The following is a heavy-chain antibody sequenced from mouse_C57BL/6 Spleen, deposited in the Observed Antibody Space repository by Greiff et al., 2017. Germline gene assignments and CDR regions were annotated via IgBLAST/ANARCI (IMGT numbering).Heavy chain of an antibody. J-gene: IGHJ3*01. CDR3: ARGGYGSSPFAY. CDR2: IYPGDGDT. CDR1: GYAFSSSW. Sequence: QVHVKQSGPELVKPGASVKISCKASGYAFSSSWMNWVKQRPGKGLEWIGRIYPGDGDTNYNGKFKGKATLTADKSSSTAYMQLSSLTSEDSAVYFCARGGYGSSPFAYWGQGTLVTVSA. V-gene: IGHV1-82*01. D-gene: IGHD1-1*01.